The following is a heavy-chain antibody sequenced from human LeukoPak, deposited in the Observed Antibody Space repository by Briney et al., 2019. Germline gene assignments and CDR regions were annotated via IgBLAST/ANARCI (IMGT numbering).Heavy chain of an antibody. J-gene: IGHJ4*02. CDR3: ASFIGYCSSTSCPFEY. CDR1: GYTFTSYG. D-gene: IGHD2-2*01. CDR2: ISAYNGNT. Sequence: ASVKVSCKASGYTFTSYGISWVRHAPGQGLEWMGWISAYNGNTNNAQKLQGRVTMTTDTSTSTAYMELRRLRSDDTAVYYCASFIGYCSSTSCPFEYWGQGTLVTVSS. V-gene: IGHV1-18*04.